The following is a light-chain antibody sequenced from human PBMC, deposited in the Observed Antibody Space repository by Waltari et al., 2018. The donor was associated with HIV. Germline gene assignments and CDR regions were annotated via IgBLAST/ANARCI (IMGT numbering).Light chain of an antibody. CDR3: SSYRSSSTFV. CDR2: EVT. Sequence: QSALTQPASVSRSPGQSLTLSCTGATTAVGGYDYLSWYQQPPGKAPTLMIYEVTNRPSGISNRFSGSKSGNTASLTISGLQAEDEADYYCSSYRSSSTFVFGTGTKVTVL. J-gene: IGLJ1*01. V-gene: IGLV2-14*03. CDR1: TTAVGGYDY.